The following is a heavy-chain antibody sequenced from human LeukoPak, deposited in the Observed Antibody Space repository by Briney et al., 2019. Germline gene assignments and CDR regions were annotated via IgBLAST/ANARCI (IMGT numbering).Heavy chain of an antibody. V-gene: IGHV3-23*01. J-gene: IGHJ5*02. CDR1: GFTFSSYG. CDR3: LSYCSSTSCYEINWFDP. Sequence: GGSLRLSCAASGFTFSSYGMHWVRQAPGKGLEWVSAISGSGRSTYYADSVKGRFTISRDNSKNTLYLQMNSLRAEDTAVYYCLSYCSSTSCYEINWFDPWGQGTLVTVSS. D-gene: IGHD2-2*01. CDR2: ISGSGRST.